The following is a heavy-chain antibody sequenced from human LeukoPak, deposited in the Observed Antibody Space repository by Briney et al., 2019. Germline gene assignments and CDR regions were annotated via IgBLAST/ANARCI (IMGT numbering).Heavy chain of an antibody. CDR2: IYSGGST. CDR1: GFTFSNAW. J-gene: IGHJ4*02. D-gene: IGHD3-10*01. V-gene: IGHV3-66*01. CDR3: ARAKPKNMVRGLIMRRESRYYFDY. Sequence: GGSLRLSCAASGFTFSNAWMTWVRQAPGKGLEWVSLIYSGGSTYYADSVKGRFTISRDNSKSTLYIQMNSLRAEDTAVYYCARAKPKNMVRGLIMRRESRYYFDYWGQGTLVTVSS.